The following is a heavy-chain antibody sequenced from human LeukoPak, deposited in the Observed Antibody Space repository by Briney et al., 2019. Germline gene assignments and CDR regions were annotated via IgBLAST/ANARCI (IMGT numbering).Heavy chain of an antibody. CDR1: GYTFTSYD. CDR2: MNPNSGNT. Sequence: ASVKVSCKASGYTFTSYDINWVRQATGQGLEWMGWMNPNSGNTGYAQKFQGRVTMTRDTSTSTVYMELSSLRSEDTAIYYCARDVDSSSYYDYWGQGTLVTVSS. J-gene: IGHJ4*02. CDR3: ARDVDSSSYYDY. V-gene: IGHV1-8*01. D-gene: IGHD6-6*01.